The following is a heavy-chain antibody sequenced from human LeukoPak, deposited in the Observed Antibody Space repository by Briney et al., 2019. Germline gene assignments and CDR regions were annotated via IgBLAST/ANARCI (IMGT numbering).Heavy chain of an antibody. CDR2: INWNGGST. CDR3: ARSAVGFDF. Sequence: GGSLRLSCEASGFTFDDYGMSWVRQGPGKGLEWVSGINWNGGSTGYADSVKGRFTIFRDDAKNSLYLQMNSLGAEGTALYYCARSAVGFDFWGQGTLVTVSS. D-gene: IGHD6-19*01. V-gene: IGHV3-20*04. J-gene: IGHJ4*02. CDR1: GFTFDDYG.